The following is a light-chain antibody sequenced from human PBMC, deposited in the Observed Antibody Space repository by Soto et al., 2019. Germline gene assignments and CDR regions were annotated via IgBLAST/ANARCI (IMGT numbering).Light chain of an antibody. CDR2: GDD. CDR3: AAWDDSLDGVV. CDR1: SSNIGSNT. J-gene: IGLJ2*01. Sequence: QAVVTQPPSASGTPGQRVTISCSGSSSNIGSNTVNWYQQVPGTAPKLLIYGDDQRPSGVPDRFSGSKSGTSVSLAIRGLQSEDEADYYCAAWDDSLDGVVFGGGTKLTVL. V-gene: IGLV1-44*01.